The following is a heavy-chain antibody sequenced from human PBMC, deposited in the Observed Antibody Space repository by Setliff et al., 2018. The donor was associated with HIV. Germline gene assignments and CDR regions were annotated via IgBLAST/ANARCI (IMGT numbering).Heavy chain of an antibody. CDR2: INPQTGGT. CDR1: GYTLSSHY. D-gene: IGHD3-9*01. J-gene: IGHJ3*01. V-gene: IGHV1-2*02. Sequence: GASVKVSCKASGYTLSSHYIHWVRQAPGHRPEWVGWINPQTGGTNFAQKFQGRITMTSDTSASTAYMDLSNLTSEDTAVYYCTRVALDYDLLAGSHVFDVWGQGTMVTVSS. CDR3: TRVALDYDLLAGSHVFDV.